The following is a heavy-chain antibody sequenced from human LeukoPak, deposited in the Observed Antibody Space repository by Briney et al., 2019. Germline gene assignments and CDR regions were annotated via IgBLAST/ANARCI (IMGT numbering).Heavy chain of an antibody. CDR2: IYYSGST. D-gene: IGHD3-22*01. J-gene: IGHJ5*02. CDR3: ARGAPYYYDSSGPSWFDP. Sequence: PSETLSLTCTVSGGSISSYYRSWIRQSPGKGLEWIGYIYYSGSTNYNPSLKSRVTISVDASKNQFSLKLSSVTAADTAVYYCARGAPYYYDSSGPSWFDPWGQGTLVTVSS. V-gene: IGHV4-59*01. CDR1: GGSISSYY.